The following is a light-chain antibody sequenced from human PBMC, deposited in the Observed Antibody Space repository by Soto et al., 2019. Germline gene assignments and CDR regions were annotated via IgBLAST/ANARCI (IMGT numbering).Light chain of an antibody. CDR1: QSVSSSY. J-gene: IGKJ2*01. CDR2: GAS. V-gene: IGKV3-20*01. CDR3: QQYGNSPPNT. Sequence: EIVLTQSPGTLSLSPGERATLSCRASQSVSSSYLAWYQQKPGQAPRLLIYGASSRATGIPDRFSGSGSGTDFTLTISRLELEDFAVYFCQQYGNSPPNTFGQGTK.